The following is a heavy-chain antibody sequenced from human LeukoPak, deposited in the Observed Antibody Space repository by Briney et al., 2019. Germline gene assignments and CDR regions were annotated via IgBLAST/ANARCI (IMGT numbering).Heavy chain of an antibody. Sequence: GGSLRLSCAASGFTFSSYAMSWVRQAPGKGLEWVSAISGSGGSTYYADSVKGRFTISRDNSKNTLYLQMNSLRAEDTAVYYCARGGGMVTFYFDYWGQGTLVTVSS. CDR3: ARGGGMVTFYFDY. CDR2: ISGSGGST. CDR1: GFTFSSYA. D-gene: IGHD5-18*01. J-gene: IGHJ4*02. V-gene: IGHV3-23*01.